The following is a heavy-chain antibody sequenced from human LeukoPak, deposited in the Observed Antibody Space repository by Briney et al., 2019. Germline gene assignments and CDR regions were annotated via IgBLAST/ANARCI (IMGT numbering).Heavy chain of an antibody. D-gene: IGHD6-13*01. V-gene: IGHV3-13*04. CDR2: IDTAGGT. Sequence: GGSLRLSCAASGFTFISYDMHWVRQPTGKGLEWVSGIDTAGGTYYAGSVKGRFTISRENAKNSLYLQMNSLRAEDTAVYYCARGSYSSNWYVDYWGQGTLVTVAS. J-gene: IGHJ4*02. CDR3: ARGSYSSNWYVDY. CDR1: GFTFISYD.